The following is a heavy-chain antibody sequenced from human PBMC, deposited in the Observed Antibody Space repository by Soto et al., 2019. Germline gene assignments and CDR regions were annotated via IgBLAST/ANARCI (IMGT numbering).Heavy chain of an antibody. Sequence: GASVKVSCKASGGTFSSYTISWVRQAPGQGLEWMGRIIPILGIANYAQKFQGRVTITADKSTSTAYMELSSLRSEDTAVYYCARCPWGGQYQLTPPDYWGQGTLVTVSS. CDR3: ARCPWGGQYQLTPPDY. V-gene: IGHV1-69*02. D-gene: IGHD2-2*01. J-gene: IGHJ4*02. CDR1: GGTFSSYT. CDR2: IIPILGIA.